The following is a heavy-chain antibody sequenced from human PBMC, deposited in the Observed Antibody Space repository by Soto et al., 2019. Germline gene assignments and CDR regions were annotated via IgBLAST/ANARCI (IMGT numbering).Heavy chain of an antibody. CDR3: AKDRRGAYCIGGICYSPDS. J-gene: IGHJ4*02. D-gene: IGHD2-15*01. CDR1: GFTFSSHV. V-gene: IGHV3-23*01. Sequence: EVQLWESGGGLVQPGGSLRLSCAVSGFTFSSHVMSWVRQAPGKGLVWVSAISGTGGTYYADSVKGRFTISSDNSKNAVYLQMNNLSDEHTAVYYCAKDRRGAYCIGGICYSPDSWGQGTLVIVSS. CDR2: ISGTGGT.